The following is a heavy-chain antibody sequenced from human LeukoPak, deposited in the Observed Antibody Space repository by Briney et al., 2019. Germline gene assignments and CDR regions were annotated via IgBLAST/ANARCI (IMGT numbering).Heavy chain of an antibody. CDR2: ISGSGGST. Sequence: GGSLRLSCAASGFTFSIYAMNWVRQAPGTGLEWVSSISGSGGSTYYADSVKGRFTISRDNSKNTLYLQMNSLRAEDTAVYSCAKPRGVLLWFGELYNDAFDIWGQGIMVTVSS. V-gene: IGHV3-23*01. J-gene: IGHJ3*02. CDR1: GFTFSIYA. D-gene: IGHD3-10*01. CDR3: AKPRGVLLWFGELYNDAFDI.